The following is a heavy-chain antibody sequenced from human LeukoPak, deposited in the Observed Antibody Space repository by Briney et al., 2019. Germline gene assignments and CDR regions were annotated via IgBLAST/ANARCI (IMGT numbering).Heavy chain of an antibody. CDR1: GFTFSSYG. Sequence: PGGSLRVSCAASGFTFSSYGMHWVRQAPGKGLEWVAFIRYDGSNKYCADSVKGRFTISRDNSKNTLYLQMNSLRAEDTAVYYCAKGYSSGWYYFDYWGQGTLVTVSS. D-gene: IGHD6-19*01. J-gene: IGHJ4*02. CDR3: AKGYSSGWYYFDY. V-gene: IGHV3-30*02. CDR2: IRYDGSNK.